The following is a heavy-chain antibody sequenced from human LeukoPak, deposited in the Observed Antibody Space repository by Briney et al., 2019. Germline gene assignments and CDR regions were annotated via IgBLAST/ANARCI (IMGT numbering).Heavy chain of an antibody. Sequence: SETLSLTCNVSGVSTSSSYWSWIRQPPGKGLEWIGYIFHTGDSNHNPSLKRRVSISLDTSRDQITLRLTSVTAADTAVYYCARDAIFGVVTPFDYWGQGTLVTVSS. CDR3: ARDAIFGVVTPFDY. CDR2: IFHTGDS. D-gene: IGHD3-3*01. CDR1: GVSTSSSY. V-gene: IGHV4-59*12. J-gene: IGHJ4*02.